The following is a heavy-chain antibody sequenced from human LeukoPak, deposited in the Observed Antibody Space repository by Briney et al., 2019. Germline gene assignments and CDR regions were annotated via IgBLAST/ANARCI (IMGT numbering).Heavy chain of an antibody. CDR2: IWYDGSNK. CDR1: GFTFSSYA. Sequence: PGGSLRLSCAASGFTFSSYAMHWVRQAPGKGLEWVAVIWYDGSNKYYADSVKGRFTISRDNSKNTLYLQMNSLRAEDTAVYYCARAVVSGTGIKRYNWFDPWGQGTLVTVSS. J-gene: IGHJ5*02. V-gene: IGHV3-33*08. CDR3: ARAVVSGTGIKRYNWFDP. D-gene: IGHD4-23*01.